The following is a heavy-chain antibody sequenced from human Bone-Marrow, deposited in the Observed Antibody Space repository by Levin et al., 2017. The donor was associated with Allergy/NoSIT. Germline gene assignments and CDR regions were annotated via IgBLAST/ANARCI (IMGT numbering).Heavy chain of an antibody. J-gene: IGHJ6*02. Sequence: AGGSLRLSCSVSGGSISNSYWSWIRQAPGKGLEWIGYIKNSGTTKYNPSLNSRVTISADTSKNQVSLRLTSVTAADTAVYYYASLGYTISYYDYAMDVWGQGTTVTVSS. CDR1: GGSISNSY. CDR3: ASLGYTISYYDYAMDV. D-gene: IGHD5-12*01. V-gene: IGHV4-59*01. CDR2: IKNSGTT.